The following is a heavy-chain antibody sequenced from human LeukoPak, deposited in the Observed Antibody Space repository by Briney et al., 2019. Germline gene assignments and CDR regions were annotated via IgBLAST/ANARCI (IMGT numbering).Heavy chain of an antibody. CDR2: ISYDGSNK. Sequence: GRSLRLSCAASGFTFSSYGMHWVRKAPGKGLEWVAVISYDGSNKYYADSVKGRFTISRDNSKNTLYLQMNSLRAEDTAVYYCAKEGGSKPYSSGWNLGLDYWGEGTLITVSS. V-gene: IGHV3-30*18. CDR1: GFTFSSYG. D-gene: IGHD6-19*01. CDR3: AKEGGSKPYSSGWNLGLDY. J-gene: IGHJ4*02.